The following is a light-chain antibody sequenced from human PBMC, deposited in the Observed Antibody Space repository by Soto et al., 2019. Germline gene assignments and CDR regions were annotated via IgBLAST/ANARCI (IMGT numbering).Light chain of an antibody. V-gene: IGLV2-14*01. CDR1: SSDVGAYNY. CDR3: SSYTSSDPRV. J-gene: IGLJ2*01. CDR2: EVS. Sequence: QSVLTQPASVSGSPGQSITISCTGTSSDVGAYNYVSWYQQHPGKAPKLMIFEVSDRPSGVSNRFSGSKSGNTASLTISGLQAEDEADYYCSSYTSSDPRVFGGGPSSPS.